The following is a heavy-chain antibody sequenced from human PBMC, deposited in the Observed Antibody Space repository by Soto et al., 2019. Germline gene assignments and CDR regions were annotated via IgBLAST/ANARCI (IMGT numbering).Heavy chain of an antibody. CDR3: AKVGYFDWLSPLEY. Sequence: EVQLLESGGGWVQPGGSLRLSCVASGFTFSSYAMSWVRQAPGKGLEWVSAISGSGGSTYYADSVKGRFTISRDNSKNTLYLQMNSLRAEDTAVYYCAKVGYFDWLSPLEYWGRGTLVTVSS. J-gene: IGHJ4*02. V-gene: IGHV3-23*01. CDR1: GFTFSSYA. D-gene: IGHD3-9*01. CDR2: ISGSGGST.